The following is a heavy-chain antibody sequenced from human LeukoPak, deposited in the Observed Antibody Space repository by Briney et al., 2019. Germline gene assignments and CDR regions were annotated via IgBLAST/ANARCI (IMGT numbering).Heavy chain of an antibody. V-gene: IGHV1-18*01. CDR3: ARDDYRMAWRTTIFPGFDP. CDR1: GYTFTNYG. CDR2: ISGYSGDT. D-gene: IGHD3-3*01. J-gene: IGHJ5*02. Sequence: GASVKVSCKASGYTFTNYGISWVRQVPGQGLEWVGWISGYSGDTNYAQSLQGRVTLTTDASTSTAYMEMRSLRSDDTAVYFCARDDYRMAWRTTIFPGFDPWGQGTLVTVSS.